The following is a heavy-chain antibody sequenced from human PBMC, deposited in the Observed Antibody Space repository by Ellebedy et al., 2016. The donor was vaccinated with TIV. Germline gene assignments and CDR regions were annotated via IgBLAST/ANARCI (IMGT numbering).Heavy chain of an antibody. Sequence: GESLKISCAASGFTFSGSAMHWVRQASGKGLEWVGRIRSKANSYATAYAASVKGRFTISRDDSENTLYLQMNSLKMEDTAVYYCTTDAPYYYGSGTYPQSFDLWGQGTMVTVSP. CDR1: GFTFSGSA. J-gene: IGHJ3*01. D-gene: IGHD3-10*01. CDR3: TTDAPYYYGSGTYPQSFDL. V-gene: IGHV3-73*01. CDR2: IRSKANSYAT.